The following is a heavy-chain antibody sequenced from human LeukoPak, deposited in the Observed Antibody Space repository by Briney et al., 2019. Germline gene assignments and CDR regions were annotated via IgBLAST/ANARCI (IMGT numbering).Heavy chain of an antibody. J-gene: IGHJ4*02. CDR2: INHSGST. CDR3: ARAGRWRYFDY. V-gene: IGHV4-34*01. D-gene: IGHD5-24*01. Sequence: SETLSLTCAVYGGSFSGYYWSWIRQPPGKGLEWVGEINHSGSTNYNTSLKSRVTISVDTSKNQFSLKLSSVTAADTAVYYCARAGRWRYFDYWGQGTLVTVAS. CDR1: GGSFSGYY.